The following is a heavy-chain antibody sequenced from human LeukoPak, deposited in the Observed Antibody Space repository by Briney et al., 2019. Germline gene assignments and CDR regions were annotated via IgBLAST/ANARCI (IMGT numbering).Heavy chain of an antibody. J-gene: IGHJ4*02. D-gene: IGHD6-13*01. CDR3: ARGRSSSWGYYFDY. V-gene: IGHV4-59*01. Sequence: SETLSLTCSVSDDSITMYYWTWIRQPPGKGLEWIGYVDHTGSTNFNPSLNGRVTIFRDTSRNLFSLRLTSVTAADTAVYYCARGRSSSWGYYFDYWGQGTLVTVSS. CDR2: VDHTGST. CDR1: DDSITMYY.